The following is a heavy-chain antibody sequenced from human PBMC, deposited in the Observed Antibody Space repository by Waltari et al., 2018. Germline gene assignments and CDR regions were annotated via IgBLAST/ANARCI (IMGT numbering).Heavy chain of an antibody. CDR2: IYYSGST. J-gene: IGHJ4*02. CDR1: GGSISSGGYY. CDR3: ARVRADSSGYYYLDY. D-gene: IGHD3-22*01. Sequence: QVQLQESGPGLVKPSQTLSLTCTVSGGSISSGGYYWSWIRQHPGKGLEWIGYIYYSGSTYYNPSHKSLVTISVDTSKNQFSLKLSSVTAADTAVYYCARVRADSSGYYYLDYWGQGTLVIVSS. V-gene: IGHV4-31*01.